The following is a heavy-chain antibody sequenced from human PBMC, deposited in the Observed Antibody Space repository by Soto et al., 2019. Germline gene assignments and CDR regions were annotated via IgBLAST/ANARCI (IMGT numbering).Heavy chain of an antibody. CDR3: ARGPLDYPIPDFDY. D-gene: IGHD2-8*01. V-gene: IGHV1-18*01. CDR2: ISTFNSHT. Sequence: QVQLLQSGAEVKKPGASVKVSCKASGYTFTSYGISWVRQAPGQGLEWMGWISTFNSHTDYAQKVQGRVAMTTDSSTGTAYMELRSLRSDDTAVYYWARGPLDYPIPDFDYWGQGTLVTVSS. J-gene: IGHJ4*02. CDR1: GYTFTSYG.